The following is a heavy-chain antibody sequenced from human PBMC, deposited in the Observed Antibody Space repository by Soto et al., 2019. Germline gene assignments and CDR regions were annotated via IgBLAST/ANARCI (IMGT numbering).Heavy chain of an antibody. Sequence: GGSLRLSCAASGFTFSGSAMHWVRQASGKGLEWVGRIRSKANSYATAYAASGKGRFTISRDDSKNTAYLQMNSLKTEDTAVYYCTSSINHIAARDYWGQGTLVTVSS. D-gene: IGHD6-6*01. CDR2: IRSKANSYAT. CDR3: TSSINHIAARDY. V-gene: IGHV3-73*01. CDR1: GFTFSGSA. J-gene: IGHJ4*02.